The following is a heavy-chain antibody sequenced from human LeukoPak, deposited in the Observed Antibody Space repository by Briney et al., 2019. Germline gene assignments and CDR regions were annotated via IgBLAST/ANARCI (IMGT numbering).Heavy chain of an antibody. Sequence: SGPTLVNPTQTRTLTCTLSGFSFRTTGVAVGWIRQPPGKALEWLALIYWDGDKRYSPSMKSRLTITKDTFKNLVILTMTNEGPVCEVTYYGAHGTMVRGLVCFDYWGQGTLVTVSS. CDR1: GFSFRTTGVA. CDR3: AHGTMVRGLVCFDY. V-gene: IGHV2-5*02. J-gene: IGHJ4*02. CDR2: IYWDGDK. D-gene: IGHD3-10*01.